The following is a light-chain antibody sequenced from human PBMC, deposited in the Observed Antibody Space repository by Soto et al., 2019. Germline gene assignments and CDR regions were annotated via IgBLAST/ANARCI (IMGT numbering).Light chain of an antibody. CDR3: LQNDGETYS. CDR1: QGIRSN. CDR2: GAS. Sequence: DVQMTQSPSSLSASVGDRVTITCRASQGIRSNLNWYQQKPGQAPKRLIYGASTLQSGVPSRFGGSGSGTEFTLTITSLQPEDFATFYCLQNDGETYSFGQGT. J-gene: IGKJ2*01. V-gene: IGKV1-17*01.